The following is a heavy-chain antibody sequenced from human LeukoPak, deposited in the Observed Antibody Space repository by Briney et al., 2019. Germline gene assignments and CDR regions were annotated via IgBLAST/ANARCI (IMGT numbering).Heavy chain of an antibody. Sequence: SVKVSCKASGGTFSSYAISWVRQAPGQGLEWMGRIIPIFGTANYAQKFQGRVTITTDESTSTAYMELSSLRSEDTAVYYCARAVYYYYYMDVWGRGTTVTVSS. CDR1: GGTFSSYA. CDR2: IIPIFGTA. V-gene: IGHV1-69*05. J-gene: IGHJ6*03. CDR3: ARAVYYYYYMDV.